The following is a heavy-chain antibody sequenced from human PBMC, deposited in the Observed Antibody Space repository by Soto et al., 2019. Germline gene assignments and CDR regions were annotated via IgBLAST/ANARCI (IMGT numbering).Heavy chain of an antibody. CDR3: AKWLVRGQLGLDYFYAMDV. V-gene: IGHV4-31*03. CDR1: GGSITSGGSY. D-gene: IGHD6-13*01. Sequence: QMLLRESGPGLVKPSETLSLTCTVSGGSITSGGSYWAWLRQHPGKDLEWIGHILYSGSASYKPSHKRRPSISVNTTNDQSSLKLTSVTAAETAVYYCAKWLVRGQLGLDYFYAMDVWGQGTTVTVSS. J-gene: IGHJ6*02. CDR2: ILYSGSA.